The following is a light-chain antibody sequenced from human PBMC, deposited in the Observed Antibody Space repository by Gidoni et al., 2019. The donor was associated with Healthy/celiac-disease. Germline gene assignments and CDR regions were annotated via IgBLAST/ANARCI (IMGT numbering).Light chain of an antibody. CDR2: AAS. Sequence: DIQLTQSPSFLSASVGDRVTITCRASQGISSYLAWYQQKPGKALKPLIYAASALQSGVPSRFSGSGSGTEFTLTISSLQPEDFATYYCQQLNSYPPSSFGQGTKLEIK. J-gene: IGKJ2*04. CDR3: QQLNSYPPSS. V-gene: IGKV1-9*01. CDR1: QGISSY.